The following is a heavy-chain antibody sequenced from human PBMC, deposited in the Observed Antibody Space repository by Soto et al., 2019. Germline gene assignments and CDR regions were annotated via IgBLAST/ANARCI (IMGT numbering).Heavy chain of an antibody. Sequence: QVQLVQSGAEVKKPGSSVKVSCKASGGTFISYTISWVRQAPGQGLEWMGRIIPILSIANYAQKFQGRVTITADKSTSTAYMELSSLRSEDTAVYYCAMNHDYTKPFDYWGQGTLVTVSS. J-gene: IGHJ4*02. D-gene: IGHD4-4*01. CDR3: AMNHDYTKPFDY. V-gene: IGHV1-69*02. CDR2: IIPILSIA. CDR1: GGTFISYT.